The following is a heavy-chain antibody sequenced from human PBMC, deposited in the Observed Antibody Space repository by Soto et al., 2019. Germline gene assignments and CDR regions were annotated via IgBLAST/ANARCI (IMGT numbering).Heavy chain of an antibody. V-gene: IGHV4-31*03. CDR1: GVSIKSGGYY. Sequence: PSETLSLTCSVSGVSIKSGGYYWTWIRQLPGKGLEWIGDIYYTGSTFYHPSLKTRVTLSLDTSKNQFSLNLESVTAADTAVYYCATQPRYDSSGYFYYWGQGTHVTVSS. D-gene: IGHD3-22*01. J-gene: IGHJ4*02. CDR2: IYYTGST. CDR3: ATQPRYDSSGYFYY.